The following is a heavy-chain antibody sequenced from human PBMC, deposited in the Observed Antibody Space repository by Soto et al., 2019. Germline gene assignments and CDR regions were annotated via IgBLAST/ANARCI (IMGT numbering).Heavy chain of an antibody. CDR1: GYTFTSYY. CDR2: INPSGGST. D-gene: IGHD3-3*01. J-gene: IGHJ6*02. V-gene: IGHV1-46*01. Sequence: ASVKVSCKVSGYTFTSYYMHWVRQAPGQGLEWMGIINPSGGSTSYAQKFQGRVTMTRDTSTSTVYMELSSLRSEDTAVYYCATKTYDFWSGIYGMDVWGQGTTVTSP. CDR3: ATKTYDFWSGIYGMDV.